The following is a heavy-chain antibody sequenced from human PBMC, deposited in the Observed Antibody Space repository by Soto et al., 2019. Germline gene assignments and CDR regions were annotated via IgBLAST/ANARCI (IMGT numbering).Heavy chain of an antibody. CDR1: GGTFSSYA. V-gene: IGHV1-69*01. CDR3: TRDRWRRYNDGRGYYYSAY. CDR2: FIPIFGTT. D-gene: IGHD3-22*01. J-gene: IGHJ4*02. Sequence: QVHLVQSGAEVKKPGSSVKVSCKASGGTFSSYAISWVRQAPGQGLEWMGGFIPIFGTTNYAQKFQGRVTITAEESTSYAYMELSSLRSEDTAVYYCTRDRWRRYNDGRGYYYSAYWGQGTLVTVSS.